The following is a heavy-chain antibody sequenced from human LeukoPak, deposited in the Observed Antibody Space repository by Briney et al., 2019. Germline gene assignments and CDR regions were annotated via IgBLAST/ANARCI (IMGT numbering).Heavy chain of an antibody. CDR3: ARESRDYVGSGYYMDV. D-gene: IGHD3-10*01. J-gene: IGHJ6*03. V-gene: IGHV4-59*11. Sequence: SETLSLTCTVSGGSISSHYWSWIRQPPGKGLEWIGYTYYSGSTNYNPSLKSRVTISVDTPKNQFSLKLSSVTAADTAVYYCARESRDYVGSGYYMDVWGKGTTVTVSS. CDR2: TYYSGST. CDR1: GGSISSHY.